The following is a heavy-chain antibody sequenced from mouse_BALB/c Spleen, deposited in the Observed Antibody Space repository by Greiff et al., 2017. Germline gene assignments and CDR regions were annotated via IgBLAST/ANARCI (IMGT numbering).Heavy chain of an antibody. CDR2: ISSGSSTI. D-gene: IGHD2-14*01. Sequence: DVKLVESGGGLVQPGGSRKLSCAASGFTFSSFGMHWVRQAPEKGLEWVAYISSGSSTIYYADTVKGRFTISRDNPKNTLFLQMTSLRSEDTAMYYCARRDRYGYAMDYWGQGTSVTVSS. J-gene: IGHJ4*01. V-gene: IGHV5-17*02. CDR1: GFTFSSFG. CDR3: ARRDRYGYAMDY.